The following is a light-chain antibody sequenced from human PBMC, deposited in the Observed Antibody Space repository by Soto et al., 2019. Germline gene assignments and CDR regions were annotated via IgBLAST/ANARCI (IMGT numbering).Light chain of an antibody. CDR3: QQYTNTNNPWM. CDR1: QRISGW. Sequence: DIQMTQSPSTLSASVGDTVTITCRASQRISGWLAWHQQKPGKAPKLLVYDASTLQSGVASRFSGSGSGTEFTLIISGLQPDDSATYYCQQYTNTNNPWMFGQGTKVDIK. J-gene: IGKJ1*01. CDR2: DAS. V-gene: IGKV1-5*01.